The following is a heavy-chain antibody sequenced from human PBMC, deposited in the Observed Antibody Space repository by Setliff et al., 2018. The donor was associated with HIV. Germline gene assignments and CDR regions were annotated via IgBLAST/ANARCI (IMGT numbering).Heavy chain of an antibody. D-gene: IGHD5-18*01. V-gene: IGHV4-34*01. Sequence: ASETLSLTCTVSGGSTSNEYWSWIRQPPGKGLEWIGEINQSGGINYNPSLKSRITTSVDTSKKEFSLNLSSLTAADTAVFYRARGRYSHGPGWFDSWAQGAVVTVSS. CDR2: INQSGGI. CDR1: GGSTSNEY. CDR3: ARGRYSHGPGWFDS. J-gene: IGHJ5*01.